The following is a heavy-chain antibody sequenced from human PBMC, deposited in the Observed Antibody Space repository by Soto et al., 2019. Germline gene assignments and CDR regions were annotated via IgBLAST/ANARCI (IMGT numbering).Heavy chain of an antibody. J-gene: IGHJ4*02. Sequence: SETLSLTCAVYGGSFSGYYWSWIRQPPGKGLEWIGEINHSGSTNYNPSLKSRVTISVDTSKNQFSLKLSSVTAADTAVYYCARHLWGYYDSSGYANGPDWGQGTLVTVSS. CDR2: INHSGST. V-gene: IGHV4-34*01. CDR3: ARHLWGYYDSSGYANGPD. CDR1: GGSFSGYY. D-gene: IGHD3-22*01.